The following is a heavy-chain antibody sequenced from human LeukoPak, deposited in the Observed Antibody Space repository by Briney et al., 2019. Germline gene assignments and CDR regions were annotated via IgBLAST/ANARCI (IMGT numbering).Heavy chain of an antibody. CDR2: MNPNSGNT. V-gene: IGHV1-8*01. J-gene: IGHJ4*02. CDR1: GYTFTSYD. Sequence: GASVKVSCKASGYTFTSYDINWVRQATGQGLEWMGWMNPNSGNTGYAQKFQGRVTMTRNTSISTVYMELSSLRSEDTAVYYCARGPSGWPKRGTKRLYYFDYWGQGTLVTVSS. CDR3: ARGPSGWPKRGTKRLYYFDY. D-gene: IGHD6-19*01.